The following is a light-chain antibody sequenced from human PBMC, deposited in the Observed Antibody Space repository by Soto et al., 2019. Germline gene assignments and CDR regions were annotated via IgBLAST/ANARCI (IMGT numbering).Light chain of an antibody. CDR1: QSVSTN. CDR3: PQYYNWPWA. Sequence: EIVITQTPATLSVSPGERATLSCRASQSVSTNLAWYQQKPGQSPRLLIYGASTRATGIPARFSGSGSGTDFTLTIRSLQSEDFAFYYCPQYYNWPWAFGQGTKVDIK. CDR2: GAS. J-gene: IGKJ1*01. V-gene: IGKV3-15*01.